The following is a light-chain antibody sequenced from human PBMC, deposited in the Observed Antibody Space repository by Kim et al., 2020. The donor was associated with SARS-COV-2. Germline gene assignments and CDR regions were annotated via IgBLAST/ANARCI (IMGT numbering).Light chain of an antibody. V-gene: IGLV3-19*01. CDR2: NKN. CDR1: SRRKYY. Sequence: GKTVRITCQGDSRRKYYGAWYQQKPGRAPVLLIYNKNNRPSGIPDRFSASTSGNTASLTITGAQAEDEADYYCNSRDNSADRLGVFGGVTQLTVL. J-gene: IGLJ3*02. CDR3: NSRDNSADRLGV.